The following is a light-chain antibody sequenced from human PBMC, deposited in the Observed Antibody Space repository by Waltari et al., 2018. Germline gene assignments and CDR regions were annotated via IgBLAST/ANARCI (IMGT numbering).Light chain of an antibody. CDR1: SSNIGSHA. CDR2: SND. J-gene: IGLJ1*01. CDR3: ATWDASLNGHV. Sequence: QSVLTQPPSASGTPGQRVTISCSGRSSNIGSHAVNWFQHLPGTAPKLLIYSNDQRPSGVPDRFSGSKSGTSASLAISGLQSEDEADYYCATWDASLNGHVFGTGTKVTVL. V-gene: IGLV1-44*01.